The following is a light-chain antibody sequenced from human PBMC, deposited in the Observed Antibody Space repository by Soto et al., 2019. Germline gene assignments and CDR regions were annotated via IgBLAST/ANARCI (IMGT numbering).Light chain of an antibody. CDR3: QQYGDLPRT. CDR2: GAS. J-gene: IGKJ1*01. Sequence: EIVLTQSPGTLSLSPGERATLSCRASQSVSSSYLAWYQQKPGQAPRLLMYGASSRATGISDRFSGSGSGTDFTLTISRLEPEDFAMYYCQQYGDLPRTFGRGTKVEIK. CDR1: QSVSSSY. V-gene: IGKV3-20*01.